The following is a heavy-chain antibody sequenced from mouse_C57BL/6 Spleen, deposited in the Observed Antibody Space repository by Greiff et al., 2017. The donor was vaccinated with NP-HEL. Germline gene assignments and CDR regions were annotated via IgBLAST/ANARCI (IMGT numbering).Heavy chain of an antibody. D-gene: IGHD1-2*01. Sequence: QVQLQQPGAELVMPGASVKLSCKASGYTFTSYWMHWVKQRPGQGLEWIGEIDPSDSYTNYNKKFKGKSTLTVDKSSSTAYMQLSSLTSEDSAVYYCAREPLRPDAMDYWGQGTSVTVSS. J-gene: IGHJ4*01. CDR3: AREPLRPDAMDY. CDR1: GYTFTSYW. CDR2: IDPSDSYT. V-gene: IGHV1-69*01.